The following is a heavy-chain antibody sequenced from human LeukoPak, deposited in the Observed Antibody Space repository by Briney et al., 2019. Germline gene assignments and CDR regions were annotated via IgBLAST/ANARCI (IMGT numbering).Heavy chain of an antibody. J-gene: IGHJ4*02. D-gene: IGHD1-26*01. CDR1: GYTFTSYG. CDR3: ARDRGKWEHLRFFDY. V-gene: IGHV1-18*01. CDR2: ISAYNGNT. Sequence: ASVKVSCKTSGYTFTSYGISWVRQAPGQGLEWMGWISAYNGNTNYAQKFQGRVTMTTDTSTSTAYMELRSLRSDDTAMYYCARDRGKWEHLRFFDYWGQGTLVTVSP.